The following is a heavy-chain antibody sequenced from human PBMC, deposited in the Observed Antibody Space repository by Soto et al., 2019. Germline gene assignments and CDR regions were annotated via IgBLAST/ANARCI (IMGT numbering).Heavy chain of an antibody. V-gene: IGHV3-7*01. CDR3: ARTTVIFGVITIYFDS. D-gene: IGHD3-3*01. CDR2: IKEDGSQK. Sequence: LRLSCAASGFTFSSYWMSWVRQAPGKGLEWLAYIKEDGSQKHSADSVKGRFTISRDNAKNSAFLQMNSLRAEDTAVYYCARTTVIFGVITIYFDSWGQGTQVTVSS. J-gene: IGHJ4*02. CDR1: GFTFSSYW.